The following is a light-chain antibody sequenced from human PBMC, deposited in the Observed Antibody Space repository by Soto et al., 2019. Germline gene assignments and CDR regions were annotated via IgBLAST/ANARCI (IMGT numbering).Light chain of an antibody. V-gene: IGLV2-14*01. CDR3: SSYTSSSTLDVV. CDR1: NSDIGVYNY. CDR2: EVH. J-gene: IGLJ2*01. Sequence: QSALTQPASVSGSPGQSITISCTGTNSDIGVYNYVSWFQQHPGKAPKLLIYEVHDRPSGVSDRFSGSKSGNTASLTISGLRPEDEADYYCSSYTSSSTLDVVFGGGTKLTVL.